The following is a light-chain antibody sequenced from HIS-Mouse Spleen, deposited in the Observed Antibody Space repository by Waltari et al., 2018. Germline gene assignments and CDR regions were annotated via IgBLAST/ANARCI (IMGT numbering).Light chain of an antibody. CDR2: DVS. Sequence: QSALTQPASVSGSPGQSITISCTGTSSDVGGYNYVSWYQHHPGKAPKLMIYDVSNRPSGVSNRFSGLQAEDEADYYCSSYTSSSTPVVFGGGTKLTVL. J-gene: IGLJ2*01. CDR3: SSYTSSSTPVV. CDR1: SSDVGGYNY. V-gene: IGLV2-14*03.